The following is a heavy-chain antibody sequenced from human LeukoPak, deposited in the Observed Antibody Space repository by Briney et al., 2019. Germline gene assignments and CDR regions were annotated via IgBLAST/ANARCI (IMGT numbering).Heavy chain of an antibody. CDR3: ARDKLVGYYYGMDV. J-gene: IGHJ6*02. V-gene: IGHV4-4*02. D-gene: IGHD2-2*01. CDR2: IFHGGST. Sequence: SGTLSLTCDVSGASISSNNWWSWVRQPPGKGLEWIGEIFHGGSTNYNPSLKSRVTISVDTSKNQFSLKLSSVTAADTAMYYCARDKLVGYYYGMDVWGQGTTVTVSS. CDR1: GASISSNNW.